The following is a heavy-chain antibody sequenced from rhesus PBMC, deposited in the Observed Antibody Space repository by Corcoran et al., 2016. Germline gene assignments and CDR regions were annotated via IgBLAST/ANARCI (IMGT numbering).Heavy chain of an antibody. CDR2: IGGSSGST. J-gene: IGHJ4*01. V-gene: IGHV4-169*01. Sequence: QLQLQESGPGLVKPSETLSLTCAVSGGSISSSYWSWIRQAPGKGLEWIGYIGGSSGSTHYNPSPKSRVTLSVDTSKNQLSLKLSSVTAADTAVYYCARRSGLIIDYWGQGVLVTVSS. CDR1: GGSISSSY. D-gene: IGHD6-31*01. CDR3: ARRSGLIIDY.